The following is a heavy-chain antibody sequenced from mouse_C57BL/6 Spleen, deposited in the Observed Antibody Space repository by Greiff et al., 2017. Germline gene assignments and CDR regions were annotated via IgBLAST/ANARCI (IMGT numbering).Heavy chain of an antibody. CDR2: IYPGSGST. D-gene: IGHD2-2*01. Sequence: QVQLQQSGAELVKPGASVKMSCKASGYTFTSYWITWVKQRPGQGLEWIGDIYPGSGSTNYNEKFKSKATLTVDTSSSTAYMQLSSLTSEDSAVYYCAREAGYYWYFDVWGTGTTVTVSS. CDR3: AREAGYYWYFDV. V-gene: IGHV1-55*01. CDR1: GYTFTSYW. J-gene: IGHJ1*03.